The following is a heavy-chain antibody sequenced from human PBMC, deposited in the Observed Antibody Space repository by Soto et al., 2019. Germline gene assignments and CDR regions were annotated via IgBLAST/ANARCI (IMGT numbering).Heavy chain of an antibody. D-gene: IGHD3-10*01. J-gene: IGHJ6*03. CDR1: GFTFSSYA. CDR2: ISGSGGST. CDR3: AKDPGRGADYYYYYMDV. Sequence: GGSLRPSCAASGFTFSSYAMSWVRQAPGKGLEWVSAISGSGGSTYYADSVKGRFTISRDNSKNTLYLQMNSLRAEDTAVYYCAKDPGRGADYYYYYMDVWGKGTTVTVSS. V-gene: IGHV3-23*01.